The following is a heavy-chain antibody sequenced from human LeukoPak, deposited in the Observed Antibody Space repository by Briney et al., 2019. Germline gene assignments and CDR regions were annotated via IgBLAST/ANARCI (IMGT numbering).Heavy chain of an antibody. J-gene: IGHJ3*02. V-gene: IGHV1-2*04. CDR2: INPNSGGT. D-gene: IGHD5-18*01. Sequence: ASVKVSCKASGYTFTSYGISWVRQAPGQGLEWMGWINPNSGGTNYAQKFQGWVTMTRDTSISTAYMELSRLRSDDTAVYYCARGEGGYSYGGNDAFDIWGQGTMVTVSS. CDR3: ARGEGGYSYGGNDAFDI. CDR1: GYTFTSYG.